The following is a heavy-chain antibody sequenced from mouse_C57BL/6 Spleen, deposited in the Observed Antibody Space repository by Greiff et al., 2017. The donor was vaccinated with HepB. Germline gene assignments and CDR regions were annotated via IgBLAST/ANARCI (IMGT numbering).Heavy chain of an antibody. CDR3: ARNYDYPFDD. Sequence: VQLKESGPGLVKPSQSLSLTCSVTGYSITSGYYWNWIRQFPGNKLEWMGYISYDGSNNYNPSLKNRISITRDTSKNQFFLKLNSVTTEDTATYYCARNYDYPFDDWGQGTTLTVSS. CDR2: ISYDGSN. J-gene: IGHJ2*01. V-gene: IGHV3-6*01. CDR1: GYSITSGYY. D-gene: IGHD2-4*01.